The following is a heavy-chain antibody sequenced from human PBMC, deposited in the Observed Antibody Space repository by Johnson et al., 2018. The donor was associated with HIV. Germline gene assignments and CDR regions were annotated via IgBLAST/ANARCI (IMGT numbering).Heavy chain of an antibody. CDR2: ISYDGSNK. J-gene: IGHJ3*02. V-gene: IGHV3-30*04. CDR3: ARDQGELRRTHAFDI. D-gene: IGHD1-14*01. Sequence: QVQLVESGGGVVQPGRSLRLSCAASGFTFSSYAMHWVRQAPGKVLEWVAVISYDGSNKFYADSVKGRFTISRDNSKNTLYLQMNSLRHEDTAVYYCARDQGELRRTHAFDIWGQGTMVTVSS. CDR1: GFTFSSYA.